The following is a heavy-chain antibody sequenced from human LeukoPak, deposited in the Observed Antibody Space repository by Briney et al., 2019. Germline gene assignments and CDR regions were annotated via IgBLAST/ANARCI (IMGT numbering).Heavy chain of an antibody. CDR1: GSTFSRYA. V-gene: IGHV3-21*05. D-gene: IGHD2-2*01. CDR3: ARDTFQPGLIDS. Sequence: GGSLRLSCAASGSTFSRYAMNWVRQAPGKGLEWVSYINTDSSDIHYADSAKGRSTISRDNARNTLYLRLSSLRAEDSGVYYCARDTFQPGLIDSWGQGTLVTVSS. J-gene: IGHJ4*02. CDR2: INTDSSDI.